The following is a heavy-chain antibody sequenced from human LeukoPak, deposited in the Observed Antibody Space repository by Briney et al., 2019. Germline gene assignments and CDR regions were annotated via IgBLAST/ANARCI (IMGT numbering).Heavy chain of an antibody. V-gene: IGHV4-39*01. CDR3: ARHLPYYYDSSGYSS. CDR1: GGSISSSSYY. D-gene: IGHD3-22*01. Sequence: SETLSLTCTVSGGSISSSSYYWGWIRQPPGKGLEWIGSIYYSGSTYYNPSLKSRVTISVDTSKNQFSQKLSSVTAADTAVYYCARHLPYYYDSSGYSSWGQGTLVTVAS. CDR2: IYYSGST. J-gene: IGHJ5*02.